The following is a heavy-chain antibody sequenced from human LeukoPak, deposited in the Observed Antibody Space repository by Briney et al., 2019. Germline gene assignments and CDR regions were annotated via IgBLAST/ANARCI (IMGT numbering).Heavy chain of an antibody. CDR3: ARQSRDGDYVAKLFDY. CDR1: GGSLSNYY. Sequence: PSEPLSLTCTVSGGSLSNYYWSWIRKPLGKGLEWIGYIYYSGSINYNPSLKSRVTISVDMSKNQFSLQLSSVTAADTAVYYCARQSRDGDYVAKLFDYWGQGTLVTVSS. J-gene: IGHJ4*02. D-gene: IGHD4-17*01. CDR2: IYYSGSI. V-gene: IGHV4-59*08.